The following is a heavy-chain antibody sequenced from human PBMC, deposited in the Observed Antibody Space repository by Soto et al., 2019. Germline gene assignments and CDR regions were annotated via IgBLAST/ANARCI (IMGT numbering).Heavy chain of an antibody. Sequence: EVHLVESGGGLVQPGGSLRLSCAASGFTFSSYWMHWVRQAPGKGLVWVSRINADGTTTTYADSVKGRFTISRDNAKNTVYLQMDILRAEDTAVYFCATVATHSYNWVDPWGQGTLVTISS. CDR2: INADGTTT. CDR3: ATVATHSYNWVDP. D-gene: IGHD1-1*01. J-gene: IGHJ5*02. CDR1: GFTFSSYW. V-gene: IGHV3-74*01.